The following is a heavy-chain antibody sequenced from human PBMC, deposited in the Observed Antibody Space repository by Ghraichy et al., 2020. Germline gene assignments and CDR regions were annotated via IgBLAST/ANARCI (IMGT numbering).Heavy chain of an antibody. J-gene: IGHJ4*02. D-gene: IGHD3-3*01. V-gene: IGHV1-69*06. Sequence: SVKVSCKASGGTFSSYAINWVRQAPGQGLEWMGGIIPIFGTANYAQNFQGRVTITADKSTTTAYMELSSLRSEDTAIYYCAGTQTITIFGVVQSYFDYWGQGTPVTVSS. CDR1: GGTFSSYA. CDR2: IIPIFGTA. CDR3: AGTQTITIFGVVQSYFDY.